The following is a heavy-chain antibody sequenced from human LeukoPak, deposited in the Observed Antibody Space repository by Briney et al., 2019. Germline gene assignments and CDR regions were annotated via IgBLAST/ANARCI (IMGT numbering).Heavy chain of an antibody. CDR3: ARDSGATGEVKFDP. Sequence: SEALSLTCTVSGGSISSYYWSWIRQPAGKGLEWIGRIYSSGSTDYNPSLKSLVTMSVDTSKNKFSLKLSSVTAADTAVYYCARDSGATGEVKFDPWGQGTLVTVSS. CDR1: GGSISSYY. V-gene: IGHV4-4*07. J-gene: IGHJ5*02. D-gene: IGHD3-16*01. CDR2: IYSSGST.